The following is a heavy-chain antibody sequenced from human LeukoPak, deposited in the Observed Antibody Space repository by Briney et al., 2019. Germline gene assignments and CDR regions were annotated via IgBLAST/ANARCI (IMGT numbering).Heavy chain of an antibody. CDR1: GFTFSSSA. Sequence: GGSLRLSCAASGFTFSSSAMHWVRQAPGKGLEYVSTISTNEITTYYANSVKGRFTISRDNSKNTLYLQMGSLRAEDMAVYYCARGAPHCSKTSCYSYYYGMDVWGQGTTVTVSS. CDR3: ARGAPHCSKTSCYSYYYGMDV. J-gene: IGHJ6*02. CDR2: ISTNEITT. V-gene: IGHV3-64*01. D-gene: IGHD2-2*01.